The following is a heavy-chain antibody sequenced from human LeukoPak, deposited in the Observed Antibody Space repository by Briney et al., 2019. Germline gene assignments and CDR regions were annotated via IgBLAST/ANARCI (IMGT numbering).Heavy chain of an antibody. CDR1: GFTFSSYW. CDR3: ARDLVGWYEDYLDY. V-gene: IGHV3-7*01. D-gene: IGHD6-19*01. J-gene: IGHJ4*02. Sequence: GGSLRLSCAASGFTFSSYWMSWVRQAPGKGLEWVANIKQDGSEKYYVDSVKGRFTISRDNAKNSLYLQMNSLRAEDTAVYYCARDLVGWYEDYLDYWGQGTLVTVSS. CDR2: IKQDGSEK.